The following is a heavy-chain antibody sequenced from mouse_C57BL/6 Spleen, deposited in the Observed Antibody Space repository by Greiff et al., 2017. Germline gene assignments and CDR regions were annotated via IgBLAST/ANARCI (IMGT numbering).Heavy chain of an antibody. Sequence: EVQLQESGPELVKPGASVKISCKASGYSFTGYYMNWVKQSPEKSLEWIGEINPSTGGTTYNQKFKAKATLTVDKSSSTAYMQLKSLTSEDSAVYYCARKSLYYAWFAYWGQGTLVTVSA. D-gene: IGHD2-1*01. CDR3: ARKSLYYAWFAY. J-gene: IGHJ3*01. CDR2: INPSTGGT. CDR1: GYSFTGYY. V-gene: IGHV1-42*01.